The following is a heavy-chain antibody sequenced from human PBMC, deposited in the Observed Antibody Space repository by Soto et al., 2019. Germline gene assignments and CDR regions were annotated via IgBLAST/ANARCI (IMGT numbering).Heavy chain of an antibody. V-gene: IGHV3-48*03. CDR1: GFTFSSYE. J-gene: IGHJ4*02. CDR2: ISSTGSGT. CDR3: VRDLHEPLATDALRVAN. D-gene: IGHD2-15*01. Sequence: EMQLVESGGGLVQPGGSLRLSCAASGFTFSSYEMHWVRQAPGKGLESISYISSTGSGTHYADSVKGRFTMFRDNTKNSVSIQMSSLRAEDTAVYYCVRDLHEPLATDALRVANWGQGTQVTVSS.